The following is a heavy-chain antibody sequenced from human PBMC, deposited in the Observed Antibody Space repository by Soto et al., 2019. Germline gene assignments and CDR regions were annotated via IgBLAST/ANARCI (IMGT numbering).Heavy chain of an antibody. CDR1: GYTFTSYG. J-gene: IGHJ5*02. Sequence: ASVKVSCKASGYTFTSYGISWVRQAPGQGLEWMGWISAYNGNTNYAQKLQGRVTMTTDTSTSTAYMELRSLRSDDTAVYYCARDFGRGYSSSWYMGWFDPWGQGTLVTVSS. CDR2: ISAYNGNT. D-gene: IGHD6-13*01. V-gene: IGHV1-18*01. CDR3: ARDFGRGYSSSWYMGWFDP.